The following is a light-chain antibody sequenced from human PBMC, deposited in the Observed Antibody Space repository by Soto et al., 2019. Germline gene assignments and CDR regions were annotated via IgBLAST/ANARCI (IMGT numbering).Light chain of an antibody. CDR2: DAS. CDR1: QSVTTN. CDR3: QQYDNWWT. J-gene: IGKJ1*01. V-gene: IGKV3-15*01. Sequence: EVVMTQSPATLSVSPGERVTFSCRASQSVTTNLAWYQHKPGQSPRLLISDASTGASGIPDRFSGSGSGTEFTLTISSLHSEDFGVYYCQQYDNWWTFGQGTKVDIK.